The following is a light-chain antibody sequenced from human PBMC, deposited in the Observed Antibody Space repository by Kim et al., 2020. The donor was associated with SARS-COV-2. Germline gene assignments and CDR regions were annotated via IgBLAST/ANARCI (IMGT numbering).Light chain of an antibody. CDR2: GAS. V-gene: IGKV3-20*01. Sequence: SPGESATVSCRASQSVSSNYLAWYQQKPGQAPRLLIYGASSRATGIPDRFSGSGSETDFTLTISRLDPEDFAVYYCHQYGSSPLTFGGGTKVEIK. CDR1: QSVSSNY. CDR3: HQYGSSPLT. J-gene: IGKJ4*01.